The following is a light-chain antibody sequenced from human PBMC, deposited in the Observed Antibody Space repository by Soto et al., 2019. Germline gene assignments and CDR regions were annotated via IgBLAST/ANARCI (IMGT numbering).Light chain of an antibody. V-gene: IGKV3-20*01. Sequence: EIVLTQSPGTLSLSPGEGATLSCRASQSVRSNYLAWYRQTPGQAPRLLIYGASNRATGIPDRFSGSGSGTAFTLLISRLEPDEFARYYCQQYGSSPWTFGQGTKAEIK. CDR2: GAS. CDR1: QSVRSNY. CDR3: QQYGSSPWT. J-gene: IGKJ1*01.